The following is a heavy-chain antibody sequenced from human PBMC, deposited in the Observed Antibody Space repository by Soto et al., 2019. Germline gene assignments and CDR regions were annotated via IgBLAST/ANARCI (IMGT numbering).Heavy chain of an antibody. Sequence: GASVKVSCKASGYTITNYYMHWVRQAPGQGLEWMGTVNPSGGGTSYPQKFQGRVTVTRDTSTSTVCLEVSSLRSEDTAVYYCASSYCGDGCYTFDFWGQGPLVTVSS. J-gene: IGHJ4*02. D-gene: IGHD2-21*02. V-gene: IGHV1-46*01. CDR3: ASSYCGDGCYTFDF. CDR1: GYTITNYY. CDR2: VNPSGGGT.